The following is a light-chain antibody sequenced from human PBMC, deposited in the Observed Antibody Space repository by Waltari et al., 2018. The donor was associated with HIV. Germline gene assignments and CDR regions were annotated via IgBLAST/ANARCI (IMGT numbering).Light chain of an antibody. Sequence: SALTQPPSASGSPGQSVTISCTGTGNDVGGYNYVSWYQLHPGKAPKLIIYDVTKRPSGVPDRVSGSKSGNTASLTVSGLQGDNEADYYCSSYAGSAVVFGGGTKLTVL. CDR1: GNDVGGYNY. CDR3: SSYAGSAVV. V-gene: IGLV2-8*01. CDR2: DVT. J-gene: IGLJ2*01.